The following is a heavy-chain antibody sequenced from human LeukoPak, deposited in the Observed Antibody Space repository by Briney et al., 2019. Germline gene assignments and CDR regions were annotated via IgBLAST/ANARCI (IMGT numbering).Heavy chain of an antibody. V-gene: IGHV4-39*07. CDR1: GGSISSGDYF. J-gene: IGHJ4*02. Sequence: SETLSLTCSVSGGSISSGDYFWSWIRQTPGKGLEWIGEINHSGSTNYNPSLKSRVTISVDTSKNQFSLKLSSVTAADTAVYYCARQYDFWSAKTLDYWGQGTLVTVSS. CDR2: INHSGST. D-gene: IGHD3-3*01. CDR3: ARQYDFWSAKTLDY.